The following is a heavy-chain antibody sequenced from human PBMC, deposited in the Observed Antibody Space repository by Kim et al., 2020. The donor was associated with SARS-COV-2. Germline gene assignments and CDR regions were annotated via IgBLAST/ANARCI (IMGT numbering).Heavy chain of an antibody. Sequence: GGSLRLSCAASGFTFSSYVMSWVRQAPGKGLEWVSVIYSGGSSTYYADSVKGRFTISRDNSKNTLYLQMNSLRAEDTAVYYCAKDRGSSGRAGMDVWGQGTTVTVSS. D-gene: IGHD3-22*01. CDR1: GFTFSSYV. J-gene: IGHJ6*02. CDR3: AKDRGSSGRAGMDV. V-gene: IGHV3-23*03. CDR2: IYSGGSST.